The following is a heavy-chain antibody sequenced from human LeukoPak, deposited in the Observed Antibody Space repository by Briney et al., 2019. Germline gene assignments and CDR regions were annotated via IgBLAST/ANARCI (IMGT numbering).Heavy chain of an antibody. D-gene: IGHD6-19*01. J-gene: IGHJ4*02. CDR3: ARHFGSGWNYCDY. CDR2: IYYTGTT. Sequence: SETLSLTRTVSGGSISSSTTYYWGWIRQPPGKGLEWIGYIYYTGTTFYNPSLKSRVSISVDTSKNQFSLKLTSMTAADTAVYYCARHFGSGWNYCDYWGQGTLVTVSS. V-gene: IGHV4-39*01. CDR1: GGSISSSTTYY.